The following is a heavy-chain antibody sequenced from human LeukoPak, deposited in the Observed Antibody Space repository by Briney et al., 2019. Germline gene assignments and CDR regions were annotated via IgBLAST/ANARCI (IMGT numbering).Heavy chain of an antibody. J-gene: IGHJ3*02. Sequence: ASVKVSCKASGYTFTSYGIRWVRQAPGQGLEWMGWISAYNGNPNYAQKLQGRVTMATDTSTSTAYMELRSLRSDDTAVYYCAATIVVVMSAGAFDIWGQGTMVTVSS. V-gene: IGHV1-18*01. CDR3: AATIVVVMSAGAFDI. D-gene: IGHD3-22*01. CDR2: ISAYNGNP. CDR1: GYTFTSYG.